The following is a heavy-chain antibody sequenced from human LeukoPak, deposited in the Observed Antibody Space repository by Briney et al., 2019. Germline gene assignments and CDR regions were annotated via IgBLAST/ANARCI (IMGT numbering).Heavy chain of an antibody. Sequence: GGSLRFYCAASGFTCSSYWMSWLRPAPGKGLEGVANIKQDGSEKYYVDSVKGRFTISRDNAKNSLYLQMNSLRAEDTAVYYCARDPPEYDFWSGYYPYWGQGTLVTVSS. CDR1: GFTCSSYW. CDR3: ARDPPEYDFWSGYYPY. V-gene: IGHV3-7*01. CDR2: IKQDGSEK. J-gene: IGHJ4*02. D-gene: IGHD3-3*01.